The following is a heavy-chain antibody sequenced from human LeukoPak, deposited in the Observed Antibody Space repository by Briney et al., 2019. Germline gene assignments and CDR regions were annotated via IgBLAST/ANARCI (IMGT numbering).Heavy chain of an antibody. J-gene: IGHJ4*02. D-gene: IGHD1-26*01. CDR3: ATREHQVQRTPRDY. V-gene: IGHV4-39*01. CDR2: ISHTGTT. Sequence: SETLSLTCAVSGASITIPDYYWGWIRMPPGKGLEWLGTISHTGTTYYNPYLQIRVSISVDKSRNQLSLKLSSVTAADTAVYFYATREHQVQRTPRDYWGQGTQVTVSS. CDR1: GASITIPDYY.